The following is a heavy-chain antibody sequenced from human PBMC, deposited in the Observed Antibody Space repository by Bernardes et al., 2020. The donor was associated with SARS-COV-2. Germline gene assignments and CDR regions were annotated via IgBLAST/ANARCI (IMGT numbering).Heavy chain of an antibody. Sequence: SVKVSCKASGYTFNNYGISWVRQAPGQGLEWMGWISAYNGYRNYALNLQGRVTMTTDTSTSTAYMELSSLRSDDTAVYYCSRDRHNWNPVDYGMDVWGQGTTVTVSS. J-gene: IGHJ6*02. CDR2: ISAYNGYR. CDR3: SRDRHNWNPVDYGMDV. D-gene: IGHD1-1*01. CDR1: GYTFNNYG. V-gene: IGHV1-18*04.